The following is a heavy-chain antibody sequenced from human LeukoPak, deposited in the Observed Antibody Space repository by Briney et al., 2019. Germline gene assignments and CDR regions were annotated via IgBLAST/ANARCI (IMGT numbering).Heavy chain of an antibody. CDR3: ARRPNGLRFLEWLLYFDY. Sequence: SETLSLSCAVYGGSFSGYYWSWIRQPPGKGLEWVGEINHSGSTNYNPSLKSRVTISVDTSKNQFSLKLSSVTAADTAVYYCARRPNGLRFLEWLLYFDYWGQGTLVTVSS. CDR1: GGSFSGYY. D-gene: IGHD3-3*01. J-gene: IGHJ4*02. CDR2: INHSGST. V-gene: IGHV4-34*01.